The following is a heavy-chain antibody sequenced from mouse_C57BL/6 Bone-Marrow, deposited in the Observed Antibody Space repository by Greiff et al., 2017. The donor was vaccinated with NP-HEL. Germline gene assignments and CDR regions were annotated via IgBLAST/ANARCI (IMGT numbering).Heavy chain of an antibody. Sequence: EVNVVESGEGLVKPGGSLKLSCAASGFTFSSYAMSWVRQTPEKRLEWVAYISRGGDYIYYADTVKGRFTISRDNAKNTLYLQMSSLKSEDAAMYYCTRVKLTGTWFAYWGQGTLVTVSA. CDR1: GFTFSSYA. CDR2: ISRGGDYI. V-gene: IGHV5-9-1*02. D-gene: IGHD4-1*01. J-gene: IGHJ3*01. CDR3: TRVKLTGTWFAY.